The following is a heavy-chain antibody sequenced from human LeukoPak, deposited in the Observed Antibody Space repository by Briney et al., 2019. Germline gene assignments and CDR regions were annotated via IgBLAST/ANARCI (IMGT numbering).Heavy chain of an antibody. Sequence: GESLKISCKGSEYSFTSYWIGWVRQMPGKGLEWIGIIYPVDSDTRYSPSFQGQVTISADKSISTAYLQWSTLKASDTAMYYCARAAGLSRDYFDYWGQGTLVTVSS. CDR3: ARAAGLSRDYFDY. CDR2: IYPVDSDT. D-gene: IGHD2-15*01. V-gene: IGHV5-51*01. CDR1: EYSFTSYW. J-gene: IGHJ4*02.